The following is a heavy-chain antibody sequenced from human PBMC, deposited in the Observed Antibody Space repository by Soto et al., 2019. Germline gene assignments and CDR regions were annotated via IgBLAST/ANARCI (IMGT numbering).Heavy chain of an antibody. V-gene: IGHV3-23*01. CDR2: ISGSGGST. Sequence: GGSLRLSCAASGFTFSSYAMSWVRQAPGKGLEWVSAISGSGGSTYYADSVKGRFTISRDNSKNTLYLQMNSLRAEDTAVYYCAKDQGTMVRGVIEHDTAFDYWGQGTLVTVSS. J-gene: IGHJ4*02. CDR3: AKDQGTMVRGVIEHDTAFDY. CDR1: GFTFSSYA. D-gene: IGHD3-10*01.